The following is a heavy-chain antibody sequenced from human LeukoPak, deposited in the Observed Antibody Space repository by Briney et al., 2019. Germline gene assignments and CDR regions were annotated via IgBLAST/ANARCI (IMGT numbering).Heavy chain of an antibody. J-gene: IGHJ4*02. CDR1: GYTFTGYY. CDR3: ARRRRDGYNYVDY. CDR2: INPSSGGT. D-gene: IGHD5-24*01. Sequence: GASVKVSCKASGYTFTGYYMHWVRQAPGQGLEWMGWINPSSGGTNYAQKFQGWVTMTRDTSISTAYMELSRLRSDDTAVYYCARRRRDGYNYVDYWGQGTLVTVSS. V-gene: IGHV1-2*04.